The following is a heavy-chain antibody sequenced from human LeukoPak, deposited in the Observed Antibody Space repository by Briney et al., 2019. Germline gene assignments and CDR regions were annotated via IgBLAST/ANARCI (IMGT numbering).Heavy chain of an antibody. CDR3: AKDGSVYYYYYGMDV. V-gene: IGHV3-9*01. Sequence: GGSLRLSCAASGFTFDDYAMHWVRQALGKGLEWVSGINWNSGSIGYADSVKGRFTISRDNAKNSLYLQMNSLRAEDTALYYCAKDGSVYYYYYGMDVWGQGTTVTVSS. CDR2: INWNSGSI. J-gene: IGHJ6*02. CDR1: GFTFDDYA. D-gene: IGHD6-6*01.